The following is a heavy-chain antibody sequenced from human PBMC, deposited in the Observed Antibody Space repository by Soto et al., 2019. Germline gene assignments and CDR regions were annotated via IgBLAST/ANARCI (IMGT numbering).Heavy chain of an antibody. J-gene: IGHJ5*02. CDR2: INVKNGDT. CDR1: GYTFTDHY. Sequence: ASVKVSCKTSGYTFTDHYIHWVRQAPGQGLEWMGWINVKNGDTKYAQRFQVSVIMTRDTSIATTHLDMTRLTSDNTAVYYCARGTGSSCFDTSGQGTQVTGSS. D-gene: IGHD3-10*01. CDR3: ARGTGSSCFDT. V-gene: IGHV1-2*02.